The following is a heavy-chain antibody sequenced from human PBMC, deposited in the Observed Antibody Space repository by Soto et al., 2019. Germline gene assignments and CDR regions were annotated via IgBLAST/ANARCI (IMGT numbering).Heavy chain of an antibody. CDR3: ATGRGDIVATIYAFDI. V-gene: IGHV3-21*01. Sequence: GSLRLSCAASGFTFSSYSMNWARQAPGKGLEWVSSISSSSSYIYYADSVKGRFTISRDNAKNSLYLQMNSLRAEDTAVYYCATGRGDIVATIYAFDIWGQGTMVTVSS. J-gene: IGHJ3*02. D-gene: IGHD5-12*01. CDR1: GFTFSSYS. CDR2: ISSSSSYI.